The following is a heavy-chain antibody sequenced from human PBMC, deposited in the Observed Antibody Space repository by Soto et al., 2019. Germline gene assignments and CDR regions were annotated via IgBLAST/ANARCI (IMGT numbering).Heavy chain of an antibody. J-gene: IGHJ4*02. CDR1: GYSFTSHW. Sequence: LKISCKGSGYSFTSHWIGWVRQMPGKGLEWMGIIYPGDSDTRYSPSFQGQVTISADKSISTAYLQWSSLKASDTAMYYCARHPDAAHTSDFDYWGQGTLVTVSS. CDR2: IYPGDSDT. V-gene: IGHV5-51*01. D-gene: IGHD6-25*01. CDR3: ARHPDAAHTSDFDY.